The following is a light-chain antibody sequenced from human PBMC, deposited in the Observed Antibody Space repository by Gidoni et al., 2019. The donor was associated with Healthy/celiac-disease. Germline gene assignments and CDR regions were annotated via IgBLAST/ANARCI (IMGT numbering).Light chain of an antibody. CDR1: QSLSSY. Sequence: EIVLTQSPATLSLSPGERATLSCRASQSLSSYLAWYQQKPGQAPRLLIYDASNRGTGIPARFSGSGSGTDFTLTISSLEPEDFAVYYCQQRSNWPRTFGQGTKVEIK. CDR2: DAS. V-gene: IGKV3-11*01. CDR3: QQRSNWPRT. J-gene: IGKJ1*01.